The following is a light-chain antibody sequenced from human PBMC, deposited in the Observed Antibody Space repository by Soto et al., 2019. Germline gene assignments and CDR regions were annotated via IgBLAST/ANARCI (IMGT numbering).Light chain of an antibody. CDR3: AAWDDSLNGVV. Sequence: QSVLTQPPSASGTPGQRVTISCSGSSSNIGSYSVNWYQQLPGTAPKLLIYSSNQRPSGAPDRFSGSKSGTSASLAISGLQSADEADYYCAAWDDSLNGVVFGRGTKLTVL. CDR2: SSN. V-gene: IGLV1-44*01. J-gene: IGLJ2*01. CDR1: SSNIGSYS.